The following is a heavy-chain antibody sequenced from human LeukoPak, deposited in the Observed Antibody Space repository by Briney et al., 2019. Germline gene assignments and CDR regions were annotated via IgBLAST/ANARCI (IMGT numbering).Heavy chain of an antibody. Sequence: ASVKVSCKASEYTFSSYYMHWVRQAPGQGLEWMGGIIPIFGTANYAQKFQGRVTITADESTSTAYMELSSLRSEDTAVYYCARDRLIAAEGPRYYFDYWGQGTLVTVSS. CDR1: EYTFSSYY. J-gene: IGHJ4*02. D-gene: IGHD6-13*01. CDR3: ARDRLIAAEGPRYYFDY. CDR2: IIPIFGTA. V-gene: IGHV1-69*13.